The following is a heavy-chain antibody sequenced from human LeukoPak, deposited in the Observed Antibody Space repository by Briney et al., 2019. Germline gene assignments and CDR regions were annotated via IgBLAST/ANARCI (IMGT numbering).Heavy chain of an antibody. Sequence: PSETLSLTCTVSGGSISSYYWSWIRQPPGKGLEWIGYIYYSGSTNYNPSLKSRVTISVDTSKNQFSLKLSSVTAADTAEYYCAGEHYYGSGSYRDYWGQGTLVTVSS. V-gene: IGHV4-59*01. CDR1: GGSISSYY. CDR2: IYYSGST. D-gene: IGHD3-10*01. J-gene: IGHJ4*02. CDR3: AGEHYYGSGSYRDY.